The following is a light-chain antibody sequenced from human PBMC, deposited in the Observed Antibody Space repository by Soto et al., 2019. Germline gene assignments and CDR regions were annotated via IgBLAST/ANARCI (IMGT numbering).Light chain of an antibody. CDR1: SSDVGGYNY. CDR2: DVS. J-gene: IGLJ1*01. V-gene: IGLV2-11*01. Sequence: QSALTQPRSVSGSPGQSVTISCTGTSSDVGGYNYVSWYQQHPGKAPKLMMYDVSKRPSGVPDRFSGAKSGNTASLTISGLQAEDEADYYCCSYAGTYTYVFGPETKLTVL. CDR3: CSYAGTYTYV.